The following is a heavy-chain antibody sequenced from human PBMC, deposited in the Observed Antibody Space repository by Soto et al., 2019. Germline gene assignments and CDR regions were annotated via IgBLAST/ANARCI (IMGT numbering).Heavy chain of an antibody. V-gene: IGHV1-24*01. Sequence: GASVKVSCKVSGYTLTELSMHWVRQAPGKGLEWMGGFDPEDGETIYAQKFQGRVTMTEDTSTDTAYMELSSLRSEDTAVYYCATVNPGSGSYGGYYYYYGMDVWGQGTTVTVSS. D-gene: IGHD1-26*01. CDR2: FDPEDGET. CDR3: ATVNPGSGSYGGYYYYYGMDV. J-gene: IGHJ6*02. CDR1: GYTLTELS.